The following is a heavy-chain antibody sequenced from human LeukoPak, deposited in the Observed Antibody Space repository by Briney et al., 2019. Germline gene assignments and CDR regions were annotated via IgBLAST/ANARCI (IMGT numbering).Heavy chain of an antibody. V-gene: IGHV4-4*02. D-gene: IGHD6-13*01. CDR2: NYHSGST. CDR3: ARENSSSWFRRNWFDP. Sequence: SETLSLTCAVSGGCISSSNWLSRVRQPPGKGLEWIGENYHSGSTKYNPSLKSRVTITVDTSKNQFSLKLSSVTAADTAVYYCARENSSSWFRRNWFDPWGQGTLVTVSS. J-gene: IGHJ5*02. CDR1: GGCISSSNW.